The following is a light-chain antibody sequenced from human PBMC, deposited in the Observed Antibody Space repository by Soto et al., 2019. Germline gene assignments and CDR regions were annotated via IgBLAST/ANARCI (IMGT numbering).Light chain of an antibody. CDR3: QVWDRSSVL. CDR1: NIGGKS. V-gene: IGLV3-21*04. J-gene: IGLJ3*02. Sequence: SYELAQPPSVSVAPGETASITCGGNNIGGKSVHWYQQKPGQAPALVISYDGDRPSGIPVRFSGSNSGNTATLTISRVEAGDEADYYCQVWDRSSVLFGGGTKVTVL. CDR2: YDG.